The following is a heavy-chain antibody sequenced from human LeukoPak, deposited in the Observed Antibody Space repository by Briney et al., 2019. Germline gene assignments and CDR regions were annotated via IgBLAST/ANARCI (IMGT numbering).Heavy chain of an antibody. CDR3: ATSQGTSQLRFFSPYTD. D-gene: IGHD3-3*01. J-gene: IGHJ4*02. V-gene: IGHV3-66*01. CDR1: GFTFSSYW. Sequence: GGSLRLSCAASGFTFSSYWMYWVRQAPGKGLEWVSAIYSGGSTYCANSVKGRFTTSRDNSKNTVYLQMNSLRAEDTAVYHCATSQGTSQLRFFSPYTDWGQGTLVTVSS. CDR2: IYSGGST.